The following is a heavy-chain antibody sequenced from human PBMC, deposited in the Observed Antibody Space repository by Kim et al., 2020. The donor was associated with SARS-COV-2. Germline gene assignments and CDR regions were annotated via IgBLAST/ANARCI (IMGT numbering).Heavy chain of an antibody. CDR1: GYTFTSYA. CDR2: XXADNGNT. J-gene: IGHJ4*02. V-gene: IGHV1-3*01. CDR3: ARNEDY. Sequence: ASVKVSCKASGYTFTSYAFHWVRQAPGQRLEWMGXXXADNGNTKYSQKFQGRVTITRDTSASTAYMELSSLRSEDTAVYYCARNEDYWGQGTLVTVSS.